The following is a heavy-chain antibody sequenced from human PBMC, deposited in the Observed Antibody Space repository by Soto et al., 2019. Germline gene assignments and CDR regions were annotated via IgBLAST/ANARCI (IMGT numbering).Heavy chain of an antibody. V-gene: IGHV3-7*03. CDR1: GFTFSSYW. Sequence: GGSLRLSCAASGFTFSSYWMSWVRQAPGKGLEWVANIKQDGSEKYYVDSVKGRFTISRDNAKNSLYLQMNSLRAEDTAVYYCATSTGGYYYGDAFDICGQGTMVTVSS. CDR2: IKQDGSEK. CDR3: ATSTGGYYYGDAFDI. J-gene: IGHJ3*02. D-gene: IGHD3-22*01.